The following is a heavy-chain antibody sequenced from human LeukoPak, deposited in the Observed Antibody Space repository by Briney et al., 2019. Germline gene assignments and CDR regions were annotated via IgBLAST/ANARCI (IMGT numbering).Heavy chain of an antibody. D-gene: IGHD4-11*01. CDR3: ARMRDDTVTYGETFDY. V-gene: IGHV1-2*02. CDR1: KYTFTDYY. Sequence: ASVKVSCKASKYTFTDYYMHWVRQAPGQGLEGMGWINPNSGGTNYAQKFQGRVTMTRDTSISTAYLELSRLRSDDTAVYYCARMRDDTVTYGETFDYWGQGTLVTVSS. J-gene: IGHJ4*02. CDR2: INPNSGGT.